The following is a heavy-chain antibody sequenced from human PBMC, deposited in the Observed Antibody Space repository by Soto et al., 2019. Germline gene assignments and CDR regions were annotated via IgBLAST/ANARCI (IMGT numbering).Heavy chain of an antibody. D-gene: IGHD3-22*01. CDR1: GFTFSDYY. J-gene: IGHJ6*02. CDR3: ARDSYYDSSGYLYYYYGMDV. V-gene: IGHV3-11*01. Sequence: QVQLVESGGGLVKPGGSLRLSCAASGFTFSDYYMSWIRQAPGKGLEWVSYISSSGSTIYYADSVKGRFTISRDNAKNSLYLQMNSLRAEDTAVYYCARDSYYDSSGYLYYYYGMDVWGQGTTVTVSS. CDR2: ISSSGSTI.